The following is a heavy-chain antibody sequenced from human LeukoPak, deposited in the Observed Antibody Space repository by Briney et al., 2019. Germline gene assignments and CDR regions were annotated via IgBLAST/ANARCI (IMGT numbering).Heavy chain of an antibody. CDR1: GGTFSSSA. CDR2: IIPVLNIT. CDR3: ARDQGLTAPPPYGLDV. Sequence: SVKVSCKTSGGTFSSSAITWVRQAPGRGLEWMGRIIPVLNITSYAQKFQGRVAITADTSTSTVYMELSSLRSEETAVYYCARDQGLTAPPPYGLDVWGQGTTVIVSS. V-gene: IGHV1-69*04. J-gene: IGHJ6*02. D-gene: IGHD4/OR15-4a*01.